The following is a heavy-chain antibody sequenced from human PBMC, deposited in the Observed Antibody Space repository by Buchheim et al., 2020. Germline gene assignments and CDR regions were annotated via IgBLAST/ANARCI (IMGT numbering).Heavy chain of an antibody. D-gene: IGHD4-11*01. J-gene: IGHJ6*02. V-gene: IGHV5-51*01. CDR3: ARHRRYSNDGYESNNYYYYGMDV. CDR1: GYSFTSYW. CDR2: IYPGDSDT. Sequence: EVQLVQSGAEVKKPGESLKISCKGSGYSFTSYWIGWVRQMPGKGLEWMGIIYPGDSDTRYSPSFQGQVTISADKSISTAYLQWSSLKASDTAMYYCARHRRYSNDGYESNNYYYYGMDVWGQGTT.